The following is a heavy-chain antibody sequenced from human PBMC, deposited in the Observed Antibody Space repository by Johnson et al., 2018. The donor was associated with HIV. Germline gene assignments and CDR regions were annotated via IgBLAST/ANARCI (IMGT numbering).Heavy chain of an antibody. V-gene: IGHV3-30*03. CDR2: ISYDGSNK. Sequence: QVQLVESGGGVVQPGGSLRLSCAASGFTFSSYGMHWVRQAPGKGLEWVAVISYDGSNKYYADSVKDRFTISRDNSKNTVYLQMNSLRAEDTAVYYCARRLYDSSSYYYLLGAFDIWGQGTMVTVST. CDR1: GFTFSSYG. D-gene: IGHD3-22*01. CDR3: ARRLYDSSSYYYLLGAFDI. J-gene: IGHJ3*02.